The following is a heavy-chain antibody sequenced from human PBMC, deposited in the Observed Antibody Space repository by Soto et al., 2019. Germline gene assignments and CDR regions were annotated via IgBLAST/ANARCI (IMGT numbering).Heavy chain of an antibody. CDR1: GFTFSSYS. Sequence: LRLSCAASGFTFSSYSMNWVRQAPGKGLEWVSSISSSSSYIYYADSVKGRFTISRDNAKNSLYLQMNSLRAEDTAVYYCASTVDTAIPYFDYWGQGTLVTVSS. V-gene: IGHV3-21*01. D-gene: IGHD5-18*01. J-gene: IGHJ4*02. CDR2: ISSSSSYI. CDR3: ASTVDTAIPYFDY.